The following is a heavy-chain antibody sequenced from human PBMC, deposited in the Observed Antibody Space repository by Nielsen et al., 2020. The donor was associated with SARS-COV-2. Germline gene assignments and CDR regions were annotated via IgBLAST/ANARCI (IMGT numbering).Heavy chain of an antibody. V-gene: IGHV4-34*01. CDR3: ARGRPRITMIVVVTRKFDY. CDR1: GGSFSGYY. CDR2: INHSGST. J-gene: IGHJ4*02. D-gene: IGHD3-22*01. Sequence: SETLSLTCAVYGGSFSGYYWSWIRQPPGKGLEWIGEINHSGSTNYNPSLKSRVTISVDTSKNQFSLKLSSVTAADTAVYYCARGRPRITMIVVVTRKFDYWGQGTLVTASS.